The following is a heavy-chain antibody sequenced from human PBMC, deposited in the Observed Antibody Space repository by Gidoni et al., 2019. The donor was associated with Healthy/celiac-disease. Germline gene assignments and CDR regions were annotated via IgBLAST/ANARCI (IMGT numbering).Heavy chain of an antibody. D-gene: IGHD3-16*02. V-gene: IGHV4-59*08. J-gene: IGHJ4*02. CDR2: IYYSGST. CDR1: GGSISSYY. Sequence: QVQLQESGPGLVKPSETLSLTCTVSGGSISSYYWSWIRQPPGKGLEWIGYIYYSGSTNYNPSLKSRVTISVDTSKNQFSLKLSSVTAADTAVYYCARHGDVIGELSSLDYWGQGTLVTVSS. CDR3: ARHGDVIGELSSLDY.